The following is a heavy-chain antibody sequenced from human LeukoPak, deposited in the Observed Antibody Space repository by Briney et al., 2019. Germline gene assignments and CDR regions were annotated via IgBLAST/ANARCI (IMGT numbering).Heavy chain of an antibody. CDR2: ISGSGDST. Sequence: GGTLRLSCAASGFTFSSYGMSWVRQAPGKGLEWVSGISGSGDSTYYADSVKGRFTISRDNAKNSLYLQMNSLRAEDTAVYYCARVVDWNYVVRGLSPFDPWGQGTLVTVSS. V-gene: IGHV3-23*01. CDR3: ARVVDWNYVVRGLSPFDP. CDR1: GFTFSSYG. D-gene: IGHD1-7*01. J-gene: IGHJ5*02.